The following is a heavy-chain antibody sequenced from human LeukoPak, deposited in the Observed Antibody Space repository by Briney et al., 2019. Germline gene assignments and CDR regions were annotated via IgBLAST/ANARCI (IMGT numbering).Heavy chain of an antibody. V-gene: IGHV1-8*02. D-gene: IGHD6-19*01. Sequence: ASVKVSCKASGYTFTGYYMHWVRQAPGQGLEWMGWSSPIDGKPGYARKFQGRVTMTSDTSTGTVYMEMSSLTSEDTAVYYCVRVTSGRLDFDYWGQGTQVTVSS. CDR2: SSPIDGKP. CDR3: VRVTSGRLDFDY. CDR1: GYTFTGYY. J-gene: IGHJ4*02.